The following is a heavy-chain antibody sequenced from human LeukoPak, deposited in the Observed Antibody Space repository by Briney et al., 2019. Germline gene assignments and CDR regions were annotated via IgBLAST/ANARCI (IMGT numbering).Heavy chain of an antibody. CDR1: GFTFSDYY. CDR3: ARDSTGYWYFDL. V-gene: IGHV3-53*01. D-gene: IGHD3-3*02. J-gene: IGHJ2*01. CDR2: FYSGGDT. Sequence: SGGSLRLSCAASGFTFSDYYMSWVRQAPGKGLEWVSVFYSGGDTHYADSVKGRFTISRDNSKNTLYLQMNSLRAEDTAVYYCARDSTGYWYFDLWGRGTLVSVSS.